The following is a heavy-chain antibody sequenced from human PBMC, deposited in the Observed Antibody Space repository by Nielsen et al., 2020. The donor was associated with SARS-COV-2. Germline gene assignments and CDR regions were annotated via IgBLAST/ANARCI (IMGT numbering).Heavy chain of an antibody. Sequence: GGSLRLSCAASGFTFDDYAMHWVRQAPGKGLEWVSGISWNSGSIGYADSVKGRFTISRDNAKNSLYLQMNSLRAEDTALYYCAKSGDYLLYYYGMDVWGQGTTVTVSS. CDR2: ISWNSGSI. J-gene: IGHJ6*02. V-gene: IGHV3-9*01. CDR3: AKSGDYLLYYYGMDV. D-gene: IGHD4-17*01. CDR1: GFTFDDYA.